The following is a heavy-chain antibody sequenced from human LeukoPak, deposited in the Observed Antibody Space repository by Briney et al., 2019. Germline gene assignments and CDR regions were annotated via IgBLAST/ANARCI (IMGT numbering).Heavy chain of an antibody. CDR3: ATERFGGDYVSGRLFDY. J-gene: IGHJ4*02. CDR1: GDTFSSYA. Sequence: GASVKVSCKASGDTFSSYAISWVRQAPGQGLEWMGGIIPIFGTANYAQKFQGRVTITADESTSTAYMELSSLRSEDTAVYYCATERFGGDYVSGRLFDYWGQGTLVTVSS. CDR2: IIPIFGTA. V-gene: IGHV1-69*13. D-gene: IGHD4-17*01.